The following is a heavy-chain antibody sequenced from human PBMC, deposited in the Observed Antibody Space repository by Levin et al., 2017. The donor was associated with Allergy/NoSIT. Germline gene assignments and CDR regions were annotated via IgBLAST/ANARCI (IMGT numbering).Heavy chain of an antibody. CDR3: ARGGRFSSGWYHMLGY. V-gene: IGHV3-13*01. D-gene: IGHD6-19*01. CDR1: GFTFSSYD. CDR2: IGTAGDT. Sequence: GGSLRLSCAASGFTFSSYDMHWVRQATGKGLEWVSAIGTAGDTYYPGSVKGRFTISRENAKNSLYLQMNSLRAGDTAVYYCARGGRFSSGWYHMLGYWGQGTLVTVSS. J-gene: IGHJ4*02.